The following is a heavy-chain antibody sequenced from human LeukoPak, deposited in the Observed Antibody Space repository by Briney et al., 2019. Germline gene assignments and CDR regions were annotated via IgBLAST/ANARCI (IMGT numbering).Heavy chain of an antibody. V-gene: IGHV3-21*01. CDR3: ARDTGWALSPYYMDV. CDR2: ISSTSSYI. CDR1: GFTFSSYT. Sequence: GGSLRLSCAASGFTFSSYTMNWVRQAPGKGLEWVSSISSTSSYIYYADSLKGRFTISRDNSKNSLSLQMNSLRAEDTAVYYCARDTGWALSPYYMDVWGKGTTVTVSS. J-gene: IGHJ6*03. D-gene: IGHD1-14*01.